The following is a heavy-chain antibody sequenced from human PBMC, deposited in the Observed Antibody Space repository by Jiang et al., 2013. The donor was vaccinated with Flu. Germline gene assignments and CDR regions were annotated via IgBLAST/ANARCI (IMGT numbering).Heavy chain of an antibody. V-gene: IGHV4-31*03. CDR3: ARDHHIYSYCSGGSCYSGPYYYYGMDV. Sequence: GSGLVKPSQTLSLTCTVSGGSISSGGYYWSWIRQHPGKGLEWIGYIYYSGSTYYNPSLKSRVTISVDTSKNQFSLKLSSVTAADTAVYYCARDHHIYSYCSGGSCYSGPYYYYGMDVWGQGTTVTVSS. J-gene: IGHJ6*02. D-gene: IGHD2-15*01. CDR1: GGSISSGGYY. CDR2: IYYSGST.